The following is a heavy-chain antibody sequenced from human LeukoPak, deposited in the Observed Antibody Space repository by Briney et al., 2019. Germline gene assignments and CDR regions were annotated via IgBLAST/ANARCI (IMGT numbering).Heavy chain of an antibody. J-gene: IGHJ4*02. D-gene: IGHD1-26*01. CDR1: GYSISSGYY. V-gene: IGHV4-38-2*02. CDR3: ASQIVGATNY. CDR2: IYHSGST. Sequence: SETLSLTCTVSGYSISSGYYWGWIRQPPGKGLEWIGRIYHSGSTYYNPSLKSRVTISLDTSKNQFSLKVSSVTAADTAVYYCASQIVGATNYWGQGTLVTVSS.